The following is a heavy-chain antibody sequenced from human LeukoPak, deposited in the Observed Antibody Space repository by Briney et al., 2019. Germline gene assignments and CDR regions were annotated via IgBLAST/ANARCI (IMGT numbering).Heavy chain of an antibody. V-gene: IGHV4-39*01. D-gene: IGHD6-19*01. J-gene: IGHJ4*02. CDR3: ARQQWQWAPLFDY. CDR1: GGSISSSSYY. CDR2: IYYSGST. Sequence: SETLSLTCTVSGGSISSSSYYWGWIRQPPGKGLEWIGSIYYSGSTYYNPSLKSRVTISVDTSKNQFSLKLSSVTAADTAVYYCARQQWQWAPLFDYWGQGTLVTVSS.